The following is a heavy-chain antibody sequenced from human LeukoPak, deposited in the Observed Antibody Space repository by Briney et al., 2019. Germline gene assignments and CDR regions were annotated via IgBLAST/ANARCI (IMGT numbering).Heavy chain of an antibody. CDR1: GFTFSNAW. CDR3: TTDLPYYYDSSGYYYSWDY. Sequence: GGSLRLSCAASGFTFSNAWMSWVRQAPGEGVEWVGRSKSKTDGGTTDYAAPVKGRFTISRDDSKNTLYLQMNSLKTEDTAVYYCTTDLPYYYDSSGYYYSWDYWGQGTLVTVSS. J-gene: IGHJ4*02. CDR2: SKSKTDGGTT. D-gene: IGHD3-22*01. V-gene: IGHV3-15*01.